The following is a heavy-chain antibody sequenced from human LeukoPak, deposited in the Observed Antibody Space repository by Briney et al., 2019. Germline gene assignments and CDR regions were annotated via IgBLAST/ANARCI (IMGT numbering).Heavy chain of an antibody. CDR1: GFTFSDYY. J-gene: IGHJ3*02. CDR3: GRVRYDSSGYYYGARYAFDI. CDR2: ISSSGTGT. V-gene: IGHV3-11*01. Sequence: GGSLRLSCAASGFTFSDYYMSRIRQAPGKGLEWVSSISSSGTGTYYADSVKGRLTISRDNANNSLYLQMNSLRAEDTAVFYCGRVRYDSSGYYYGARYAFDIWGRGTMVTVSS. D-gene: IGHD3-22*01.